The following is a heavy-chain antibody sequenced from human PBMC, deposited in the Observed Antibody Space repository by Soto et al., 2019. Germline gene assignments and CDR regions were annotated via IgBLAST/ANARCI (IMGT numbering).Heavy chain of an antibody. CDR1: GYTFTSYC. CDR3: ARDLSGVYYYYGMDV. CDR2: ISAYNGNT. D-gene: IGHD2-8*01. J-gene: IGHJ6*02. V-gene: IGHV1-18*04. Sequence: ASVKVSCKASGYTFTSYCISWVRQAPGQGLEWMGWISAYNGNTNYAQKLQGRVTMTTDTSTSTAYMELRSLRSDDTAVYYCARDLSGVYYYYGMDVWGQGTTVTVSS.